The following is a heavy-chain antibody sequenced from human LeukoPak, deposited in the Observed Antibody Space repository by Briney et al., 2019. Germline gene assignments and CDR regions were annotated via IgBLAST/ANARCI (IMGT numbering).Heavy chain of an antibody. CDR2: INPSGGST. J-gene: IGHJ6*02. CDR1: GYTFTSYY. V-gene: IGHV1-46*01. CDR3: ARALAGYCSGGSCFLYYYYYGMDV. Sequence: ASVKVSCKASGYTFTSYYMHWVRQAPGQGLEWMGIINPSGGSTSYAQKFQGRVTITRDTSTSTVYMELSSLRSEDTAVYYCARALAGYCSGGSCFLYYYYYGMDVWGQGTTVTVSS. D-gene: IGHD2-15*01.